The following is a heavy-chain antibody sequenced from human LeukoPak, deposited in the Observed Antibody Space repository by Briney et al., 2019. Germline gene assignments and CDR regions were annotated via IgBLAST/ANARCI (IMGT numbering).Heavy chain of an antibody. D-gene: IGHD3-10*01. CDR2: ISYDGSNK. Sequence: GGSLRLSCAASGFTFSSYAMHWVRQAPGKGLEWVAVISYDGSNKYYADSVKGRFTISRDNSKNTLYLQMNSLRAEDTAVYYCAKDDQLWFGESQYDYWGQGTLVTVSS. J-gene: IGHJ4*02. CDR1: GFTFSSYA. CDR3: AKDDQLWFGESQYDY. V-gene: IGHV3-30*04.